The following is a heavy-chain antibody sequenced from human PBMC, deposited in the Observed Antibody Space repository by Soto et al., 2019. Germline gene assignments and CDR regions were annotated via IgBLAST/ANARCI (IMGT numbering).Heavy chain of an antibody. D-gene: IGHD6-13*01. Sequence: EVQLLESGGGLVQPGGSLRVSCAASGFTLSTYAMSWVRQAPGKGLEWVSAISGSGNSTYYADSVKGRLTISRDNSKNTLHLQMNSLRAEDTAVYYCAKDGGIAGAVEYFQHWGQGTLVTVSS. V-gene: IGHV3-23*01. CDR2: ISGSGNST. J-gene: IGHJ1*01. CDR3: AKDGGIAGAVEYFQH. CDR1: GFTLSTYA.